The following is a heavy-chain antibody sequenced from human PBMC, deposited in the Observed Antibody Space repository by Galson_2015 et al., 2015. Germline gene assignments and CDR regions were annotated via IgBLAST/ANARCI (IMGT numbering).Heavy chain of an antibody. Sequence: SVKVSCKASGYTFSSYSIHWVRQAPGQGLEWLGLINPSGGDTRYTQKFQGRVTVTRDTSTSTVYMELSSLRSGDTAVYYRARGDSAGISQGCDNWGQGTLVTVSS. CDR3: ARGDSAGISQGCDN. CDR2: INPSGGDT. CDR1: GYTFSSYS. D-gene: IGHD2-15*01. J-gene: IGHJ4*02. V-gene: IGHV1-46*01.